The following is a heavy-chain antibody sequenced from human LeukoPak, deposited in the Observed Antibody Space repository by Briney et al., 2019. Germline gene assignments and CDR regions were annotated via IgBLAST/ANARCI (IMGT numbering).Heavy chain of an antibody. CDR3: AKLLNYDFWSGYPNGNWFDP. D-gene: IGHD3-3*01. CDR1: GFTFSSYA. CDR2: ISGSGGST. Sequence: GGSLRLSCAASGFTFSSYAMSWVRQAPGKGLEWVSAISGSGGSTYYADSVKGRFTISRDNSKNTLYLQMNSLRAEGTAVYYCAKLLNYDFWSGYPNGNWFDPWGQGTLVTVSS. V-gene: IGHV3-23*01. J-gene: IGHJ5*02.